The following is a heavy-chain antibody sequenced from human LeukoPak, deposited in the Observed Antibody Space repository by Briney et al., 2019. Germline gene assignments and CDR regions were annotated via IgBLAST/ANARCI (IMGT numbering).Heavy chain of an antibody. CDR2: INTNTGNP. Sequence: ASVKVSCKASGYTFTSYGISWVRQAPGQGLEWMGWINTNTGNPTYAQGFTGRFVFSLDTSVSTAYLQISSLKAEDTAVYYCARDGIPYGSENWFDPWGQGTLVTVSS. CDR1: GYTFTSYG. V-gene: IGHV7-4-1*02. CDR3: ARDGIPYGSENWFDP. D-gene: IGHD3-10*01. J-gene: IGHJ5*02.